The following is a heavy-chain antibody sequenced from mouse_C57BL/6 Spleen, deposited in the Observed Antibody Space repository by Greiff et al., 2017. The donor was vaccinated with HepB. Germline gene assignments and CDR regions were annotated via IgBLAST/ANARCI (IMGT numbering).Heavy chain of an antibody. CDR3: ARLGQVGFYFDY. Sequence: DVKLVESGGDLVKPGGSLKLSCAASGFTFSSYGMSWVRQTPDKRLEWVATISSGGSYTYYPDSVKGRFTISRDNAKNTLYLQMSSLKSEDTAMYYCARLGQVGFYFDYWGQGTTLTVSS. J-gene: IGHJ2*01. CDR1: GFTFSSYG. D-gene: IGHD3-3*01. V-gene: IGHV5-6*02. CDR2: ISSGGSYT.